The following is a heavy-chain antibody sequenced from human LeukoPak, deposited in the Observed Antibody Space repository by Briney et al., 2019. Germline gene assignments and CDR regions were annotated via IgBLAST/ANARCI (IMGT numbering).Heavy chain of an antibody. Sequence: PGGSLRLSCAASGFTFSHYWMSWVRQAPGKGLEWGANIKQDGSEKYYVDSVKGRFTISRDNAKNSLYLQMNSLRAEDTALYYCATHRGYSYGTAEDFDYWGQGTLVTASS. CDR2: IKQDGSEK. V-gene: IGHV3-7*01. CDR1: GFTFSHYW. D-gene: IGHD5-18*01. CDR3: ATHRGYSYGTAEDFDY. J-gene: IGHJ4*02.